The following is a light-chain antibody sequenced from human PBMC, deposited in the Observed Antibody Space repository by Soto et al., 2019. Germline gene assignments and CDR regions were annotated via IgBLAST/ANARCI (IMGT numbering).Light chain of an antibody. CDR2: DAS. CDR1: QSISSW. Sequence: DIQMTQSPSSLSASVGDRVTITCRASQSISSWLAWYQQKPGKAPKLLIYDASSLESGVPSRFSGSGSGTEFTLTINSLQPEDFATYYCQQSYSTPQVTFGGGTKVDI. CDR3: QQSYSTPQVT. J-gene: IGKJ4*01. V-gene: IGKV1-39*01.